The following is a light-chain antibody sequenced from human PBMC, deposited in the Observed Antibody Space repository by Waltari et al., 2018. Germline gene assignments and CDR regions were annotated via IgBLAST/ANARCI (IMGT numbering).Light chain of an antibody. CDR2: DVS. J-gene: IGLJ1*01. Sequence: QSALTQPASGSGSPGQSLTISCTGTNSAVGAYNYVSWYQQHPGKAPKLMIYDVSDRPSGVSNRFSGSKSGSTASLTISGLQAADEADYYCSSYTSNSISWVFGTGTKVTVL. CDR1: NSAVGAYNY. CDR3: SSYTSNSISWV. V-gene: IGLV2-14*01.